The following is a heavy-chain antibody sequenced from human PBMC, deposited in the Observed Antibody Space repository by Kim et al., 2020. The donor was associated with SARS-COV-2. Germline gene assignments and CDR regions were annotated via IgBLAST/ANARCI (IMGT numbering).Heavy chain of an antibody. Sequence: SETLSLTCTVSGDSVNSFSHYWSWIRQPPGKGLEWIGYIYDSGSTNYSPSLKSRVTISVDTSKTQFSLKPSSVTAADTAVYYCARSRDSSGDYRSMDVWG. CDR1: GDSVNSFSHY. D-gene: IGHD3-22*01. J-gene: IGHJ6*01. V-gene: IGHV4-61*01. CDR3: ARSRDSSGDYRSMDV. CDR2: IYDSGST.